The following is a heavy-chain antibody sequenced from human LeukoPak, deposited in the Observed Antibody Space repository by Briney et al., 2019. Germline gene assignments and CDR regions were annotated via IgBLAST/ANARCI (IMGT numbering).Heavy chain of an antibody. V-gene: IGHV4-39*01. CDR3: ARQKIVGATHDAFDI. J-gene: IGHJ3*02. Sequence: SETLSLTCTASGGSISSSSYYWGWIRQPPGKGLEWIGSIYYSGSTYYNPSLKSRVTISVDTSKNQFSRKLSSVTAADTAVYYCARQKIVGATHDAFDIWGQGTMVTVSS. D-gene: IGHD1-26*01. CDR2: IYYSGST. CDR1: GGSISSSSYY.